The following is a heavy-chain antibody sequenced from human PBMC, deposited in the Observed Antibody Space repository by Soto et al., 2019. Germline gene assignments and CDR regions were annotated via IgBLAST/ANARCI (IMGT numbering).Heavy chain of an antibody. V-gene: IGHV4-59*08. J-gene: IGHJ4*02. CDR2: IYYSGST. Sequence: TSXTRSLTGTVSGGSIRSYYWSWIRQPPVKGLEWIGYIYYSGSTNYNPSLKSRVTISVDTSKNQFSLKLSSVTAADTAVYYCARLDSGGICFDYWGQGTLVTVSS. D-gene: IGHD2-15*01. CDR3: ARLDSGGICFDY. CDR1: GGSIRSYY.